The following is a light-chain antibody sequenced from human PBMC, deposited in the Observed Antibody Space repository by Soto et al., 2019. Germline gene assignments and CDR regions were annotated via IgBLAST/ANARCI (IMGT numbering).Light chain of an antibody. J-gene: IGKJ5*01. Sequence: EFGLTQSPGTLSLSAGERATLSCRASQSVTNSYLAWYQQKPGQAPGLLMYGASRRATGIPDRFSGSGSGTDFTLTISRLEPEDFAVYYCQQYGSSPATFGQGTRLEIK. CDR3: QQYGSSPAT. CDR1: QSVTNSY. CDR2: GAS. V-gene: IGKV3-20*01.